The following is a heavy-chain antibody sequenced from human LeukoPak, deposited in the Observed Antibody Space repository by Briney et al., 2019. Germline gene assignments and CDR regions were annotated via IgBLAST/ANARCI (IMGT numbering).Heavy chain of an antibody. D-gene: IGHD3-10*01. CDR1: GGSISSSNW. CDR3: ARHSGSYYNDAFDI. J-gene: IGHJ3*02. CDR2: IYHSGST. Sequence: SETLSLTCAVSGGSISSSNWRSWVRQPPGKGLEWIGEIYHSGSTNYNPSLKSRVTLSVATSKNQFSLKLSSVTAADTAVYYCARHSGSYYNDAFDIWGQGTMVTVSS. V-gene: IGHV4-4*02.